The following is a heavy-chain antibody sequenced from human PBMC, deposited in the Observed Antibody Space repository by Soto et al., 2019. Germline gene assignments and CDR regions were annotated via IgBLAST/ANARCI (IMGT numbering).Heavy chain of an antibody. J-gene: IGHJ5*02. D-gene: IGHD2-2*01. CDR3: AHGRDCSGTSCYSKWYDP. V-gene: IGHV2-5*02. CDR2: IYWDDDK. CDR1: GFSLSTSGVG. Sequence: SGPTLVNPTQTLTLTCTFSGFSLSTSGVGVGWIRQPPGKALEWLAIIYWDDDKRYSASLKNRLTITKDTSKNQVVLTMTNIDPVDTGTYYCAHGRDCSGTSCYSKWYDPWGQGTLVTVSS.